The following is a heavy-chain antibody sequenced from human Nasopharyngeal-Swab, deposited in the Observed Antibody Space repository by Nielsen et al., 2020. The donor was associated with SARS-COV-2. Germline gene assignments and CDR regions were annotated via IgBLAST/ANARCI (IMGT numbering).Heavy chain of an antibody. J-gene: IGHJ4*02. CDR2: INPSGGST. D-gene: IGHD4-17*01. Sequence: WVRQAPGQGLEWMGIINPSGGSTSYAQKFQGRVTITADESTSTAYIELSSLRSEDTAVYYCARDIYGDYVGYWGQGTLVTVSS. CDR3: ARDIYGDYVGY. V-gene: IGHV1-46*01.